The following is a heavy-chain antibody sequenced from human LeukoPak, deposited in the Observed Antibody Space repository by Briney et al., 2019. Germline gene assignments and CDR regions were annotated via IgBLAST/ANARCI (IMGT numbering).Heavy chain of an antibody. V-gene: IGHV3-9*01. CDR3: ARAIVPSYASGWYYFDY. CDR2: ISWNSDKI. D-gene: IGHD6-19*01. J-gene: IGHJ4*02. CDR1: GVTFYDYA. Sequence: GGSLRLSCVASGVTFYDYAVNWVRQAPGKGVEWVASISWNSDKIDYADSVKGRFTISRDNSKNTMYLQMNSLRAEDTAVYYCARAIVPSYASGWYYFDYWGQGTLVTVSS.